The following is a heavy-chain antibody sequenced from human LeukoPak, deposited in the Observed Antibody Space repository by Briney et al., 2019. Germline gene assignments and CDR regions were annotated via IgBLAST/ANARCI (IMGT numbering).Heavy chain of an antibody. CDR2: IRYDGSNK. V-gene: IGHV3-30*02. D-gene: IGHD3-16*02. CDR3: ASYDYVWGSYRPFQGDY. CDR1: GFTFSSYG. Sequence: PGGSLRLSCAASGFTFSSYGMHWVRQAPGKGLEWVAFIRYDGSNKYYADSVKGRFTISRDNSKNTLYLQMNSLRAEDTAVYYCASYDYVWGSYRPFQGDYWGQGTLVTVSS. J-gene: IGHJ4*02.